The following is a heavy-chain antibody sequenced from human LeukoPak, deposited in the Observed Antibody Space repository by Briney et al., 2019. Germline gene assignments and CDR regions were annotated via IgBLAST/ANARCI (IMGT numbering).Heavy chain of an antibody. D-gene: IGHD6-19*01. CDR2: ISWNSGSI. CDR1: GFTFDDYA. CDR3: AKAPYSSGSGYFDY. J-gene: IGHJ4*02. Sequence: PGGSLRLSCAASGFTFDDYAMHWVRQAPGKGLEWVSGISWNSGSIGYADPVKGRFTISRDNAKNSLYLQMNSLRAEDTALHYCAKAPYSSGSGYFDYWGQGTLVTVSA. V-gene: IGHV3-9*01.